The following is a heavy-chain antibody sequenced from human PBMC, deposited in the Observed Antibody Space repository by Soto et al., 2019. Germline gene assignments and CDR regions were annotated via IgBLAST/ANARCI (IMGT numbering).Heavy chain of an antibody. V-gene: IGHV3-11*01. Sequence: PGGSLRLSCAASGFTFSDYYMSWIRQAPGKGLEWVSYISSSGSTIYYADSVKGRFTISRDNAKNSLYLQMNSLRAEDTAVYYCARGEAVIVVVPAATLDVWGKGTTVTVSS. CDR3: ARGEAVIVVVPAATLDV. CDR1: GFTFSDYY. D-gene: IGHD2-2*01. CDR2: ISSSGSTI. J-gene: IGHJ6*04.